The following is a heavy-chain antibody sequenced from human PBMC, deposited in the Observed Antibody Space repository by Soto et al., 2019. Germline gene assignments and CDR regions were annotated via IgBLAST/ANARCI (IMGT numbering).Heavy chain of an antibody. J-gene: IGHJ1*01. D-gene: IGHD2-2*01. V-gene: IGHV3-64*04. CDR1: GFTFSSYS. CDR2: IRSDGAYK. Sequence: SLRLSCAASGFTFSSYSMNWVRQAPGEGLKFVSAIRSDGAYKEYAVSVKCIFFICRDNSDNTLHLQMNRLRDDYTAIYYCAKRRLNTITSLSDFWGQGVQVTVPQ. CDR3: AKRRLNTITSLSDF.